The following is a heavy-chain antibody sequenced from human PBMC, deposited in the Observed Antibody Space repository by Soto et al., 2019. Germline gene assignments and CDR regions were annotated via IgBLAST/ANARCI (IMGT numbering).Heavy chain of an antibody. V-gene: IGHV3-7*01. CDR1: GFTFSTYW. J-gene: IGHJ5*01. CDR2: IRQDGGEK. Sequence: EVQLVESGGGLVQPGGSLRLSCEASGFTFSTYWMSWVRQAPGKGLEWVANIRQDGGEKYLVDSVQGRFSITRDNAENSLYLQMNSLRGEDTAVYYCVRAGSSGWHVASWGHGTRVTVSS. CDR3: VRAGSSGWHVAS. D-gene: IGHD6-19*01.